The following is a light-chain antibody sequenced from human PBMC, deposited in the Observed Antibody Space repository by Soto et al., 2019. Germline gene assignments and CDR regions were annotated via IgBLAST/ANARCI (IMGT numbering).Light chain of an antibody. CDR2: GAS. CDR3: QQYGSSPT. CDR1: QSVSSSY. V-gene: IGKV3-20*01. Sequence: EIVLTQSPGTLSLSPGERATLSCRASQSVSSSYLAWYQQKPGQAPRLLIYGASSRATGIPDRFSGSGSGTDFPLTMSRLEPEDFAVYYCQQYGSSPTFGQGTKVEIK. J-gene: IGKJ1*01.